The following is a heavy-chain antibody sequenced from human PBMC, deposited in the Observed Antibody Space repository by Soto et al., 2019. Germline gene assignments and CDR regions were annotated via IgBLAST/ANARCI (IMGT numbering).Heavy chain of an antibody. CDR3: ARMGCTNGVGQLGGWFAP. D-gene: IGHD2-8*01. CDR1: GGSISSSSYY. CDR2: IYYSGST. Sequence: PSETLSLTCTVSGGSISSSSYYWGWIRQPPGKGLEWIGSIYYSGSTYYNPSLKSRVTISVDTSKNQFSLKLSSVTAADTAVYYCARMGCTNGVGQLGGWFAPWGQGTLVTVSS. V-gene: IGHV4-39*01. J-gene: IGHJ5*02.